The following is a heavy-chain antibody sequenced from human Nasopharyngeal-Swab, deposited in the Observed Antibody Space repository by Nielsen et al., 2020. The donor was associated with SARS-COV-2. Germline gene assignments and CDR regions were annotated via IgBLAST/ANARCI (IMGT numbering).Heavy chain of an antibody. Sequence: RHPPGEVLEWSGYIYYSGSTNYDSTNYNPSLKSRVKISVDTSKSQFSLRLRSVTAADTAVYYCETYYYSSGGDFYFDQWGQGTLVTVSS. CDR3: ETYYYSSGGDFYFDQ. CDR2: IYYSGST. J-gene: IGHJ4*02. V-gene: IGHV4-59*01. D-gene: IGHD2-15*01.